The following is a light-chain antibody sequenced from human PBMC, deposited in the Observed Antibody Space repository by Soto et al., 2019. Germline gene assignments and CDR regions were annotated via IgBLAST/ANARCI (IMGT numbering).Light chain of an antibody. Sequence: VLTQYPATLSMYPGGRATVSCRASQSVSSKLGWYQEKPGQAPRLLIYGASARATGIPARFSGSGSGTEFTLTISILQSEDFAVYYCQQYNKWPWTVGQGAKVDIK. V-gene: IGKV3-15*01. CDR2: GAS. CDR3: QQYNKWPWT. J-gene: IGKJ1*01. CDR1: QSVSSK.